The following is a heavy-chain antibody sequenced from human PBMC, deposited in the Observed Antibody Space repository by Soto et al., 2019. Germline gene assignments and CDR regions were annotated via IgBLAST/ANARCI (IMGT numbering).Heavy chain of an antibody. V-gene: IGHV1-18*01. D-gene: IGHD4-17*01. Sequence: VQLVQSGAEVKKPGASVKVSCKASGYPFAGYAIGWVRQAPGQGLEWMGWVSAHTGDSGYAQRFQGRVTLTTETSTSTAYMELRGLRSDDTAVYYCARPSTSYGDYGWSLAYWGQGTLVTVSS. J-gene: IGHJ4*02. CDR3: ARPSTSYGDYGWSLAY. CDR2: VSAHTGDS. CDR1: GYPFAGYA.